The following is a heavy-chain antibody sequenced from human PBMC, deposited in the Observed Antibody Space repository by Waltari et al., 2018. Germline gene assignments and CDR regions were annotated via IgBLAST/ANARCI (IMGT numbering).Heavy chain of an antibody. CDR3: AREGRGGFDS. J-gene: IGHJ5*01. D-gene: IGHD3-10*01. V-gene: IGHV3-33*01. Sequence: QVQLVESGGGVVQPGRSLRLSCAASGFTFSSYGMHGVRQAPSKGQERGEVIWYDGSNKYYADSVKGRFTISRDNSKNTLYLQMNSLRAEDTAVYYCAREGRGGFDSWGQGTLVTVSS. CDR2: IWYDGSNK. CDR1: GFTFSSYG.